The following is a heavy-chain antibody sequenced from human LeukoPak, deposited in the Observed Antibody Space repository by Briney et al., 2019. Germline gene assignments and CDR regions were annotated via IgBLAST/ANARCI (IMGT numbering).Heavy chain of an antibody. Sequence: SETLSLTCTVSGGSISNSDYYGAWIRQPPGEGLEWIGSIYYSGNTYYHPSLRSRVTISVDTSKNQFSLRLSSVTAADTAVYYCASHRRYTTGSEEFDYWGQGALVTVSS. J-gene: IGHJ4*02. CDR3: ASHRRYTTGSEEFDY. CDR1: GGSISNSDYY. CDR2: IYYSGNT. V-gene: IGHV4-39*01. D-gene: IGHD2/OR15-2a*01.